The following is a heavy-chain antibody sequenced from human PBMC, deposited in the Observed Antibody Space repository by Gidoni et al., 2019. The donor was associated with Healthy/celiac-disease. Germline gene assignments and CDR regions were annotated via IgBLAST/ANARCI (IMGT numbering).Heavy chain of an antibody. CDR2: IYYSGRT. V-gene: IGHV4-39*01. CDR1: GGSISSSSYY. Sequence: QLQLQESCPGLVKPSETLSLTCTVAGGSISSSSYYWGCIRQPPGKGLEWIGSIYYSGRTYYNPSLKSRVTISVDTSKNQFSLKLSSVTAADTAVYYCARHRSGSYYFDFDIWGQGTMVTVSS. D-gene: IGHD3-10*01. CDR3: ARHRSGSYYFDFDI. J-gene: IGHJ3*02.